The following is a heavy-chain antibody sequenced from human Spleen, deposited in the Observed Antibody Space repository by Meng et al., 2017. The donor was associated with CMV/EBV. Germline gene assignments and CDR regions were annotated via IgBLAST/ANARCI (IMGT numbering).Heavy chain of an antibody. CDR2: IYLRGTT. Sequence: SETLSLTCAVYGGPFSDYYWNWIRQSPGKGLEWIGVIYLRGTTNYSPSLKSRITMSVDMSKNQFSLKLSSVTAADTAVYYCAREAQLVGVSYYYGMDVWGQGTTVTVSS. CDR1: GGPFSDYY. CDR3: AREAQLVGVSYYYGMDV. J-gene: IGHJ6*02. V-gene: IGHV4-34*10. D-gene: IGHD1-26*01.